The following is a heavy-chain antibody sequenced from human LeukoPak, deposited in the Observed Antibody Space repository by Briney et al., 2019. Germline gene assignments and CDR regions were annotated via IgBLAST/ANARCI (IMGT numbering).Heavy chain of an antibody. CDR1: GYTLTELS. J-gene: IGHJ5*02. Sequence: GASVKVSCKGSGYTLTELSMHWVGQGRGKGGEWMGGFDPEDAETIYAQKFQGRVTLTEDTSPDTAYMELSSLRSEDTAVYYCAIEGSKSRYFDWLQTWGQGTLVTVSS. D-gene: IGHD3-9*01. V-gene: IGHV1-24*01. CDR3: AIEGSKSRYFDWLQT. CDR2: FDPEDAET.